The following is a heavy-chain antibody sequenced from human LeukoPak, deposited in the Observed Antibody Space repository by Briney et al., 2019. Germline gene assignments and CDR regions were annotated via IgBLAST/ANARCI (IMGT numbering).Heavy chain of an antibody. CDR1: GFTFSSYA. J-gene: IGHJ4*02. D-gene: IGHD3-3*01. CDR3: AKDLFGVVPLGFDY. CDR2: ISYDGSNK. V-gene: IGHV3-30-3*01. Sequence: GGSLRLSCAASGFTFSSYAMHWVRQAPGKGLEWVAVISYDGSNKYYADSVKGRFTISRDNSKNTLYLQMNSLRAEDTAVYYCAKDLFGVVPLGFDYWGQGTLVTVSS.